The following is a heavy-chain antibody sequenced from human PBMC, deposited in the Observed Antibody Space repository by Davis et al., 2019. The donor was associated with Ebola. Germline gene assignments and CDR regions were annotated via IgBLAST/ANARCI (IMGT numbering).Heavy chain of an antibody. CDR3: ARSYDFWSGSSAFDY. Sequence: MPSETLSLTCAVYAGSFSGYYWSWTRQPPGKGLEWTGEINHSGITNYNPSLKSRVTLSLDTSKNQFSLKLSSVTAADTAVYYCARSYDFWSGSSAFDYWGQGTLVTVSS. D-gene: IGHD3-3*01. V-gene: IGHV4-34*01. CDR2: INHSGIT. CDR1: AGSFSGYY. J-gene: IGHJ4*02.